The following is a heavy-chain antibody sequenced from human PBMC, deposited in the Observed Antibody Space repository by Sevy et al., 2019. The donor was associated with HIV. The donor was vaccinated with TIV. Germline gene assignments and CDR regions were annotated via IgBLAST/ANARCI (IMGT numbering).Heavy chain of an antibody. CDR1: GFTFRSYA. D-gene: IGHD3-3*01. CDR2: ISYDGSNK. J-gene: IGHJ6*02. CDR3: AKDPLGRFLEWLLKEFVHYYGMDV. Sequence: GGSLRLSCAASGFTFRSYAMHWVRQAPGKGLEWVAVISYDGSNKYYADSVKGRFTISRDNSKNTLYLQMNSVRAEDTAVYYCAKDPLGRFLEWLLKEFVHYYGMDVWGQGTTVTVSS. V-gene: IGHV3-30*18.